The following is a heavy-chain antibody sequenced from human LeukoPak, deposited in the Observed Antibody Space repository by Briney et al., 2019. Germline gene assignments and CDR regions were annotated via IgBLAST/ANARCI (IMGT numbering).Heavy chain of an antibody. CDR1: GFTFSSYW. D-gene: IGHD2-2*02. CDR2: IKKDGSEK. V-gene: IGHV3-7*01. Sequence: GGSLRLSCPASGFTFSSYWMSWVRQAPGKGLEWVANIKKDGSEKYYVDSVKGRFTISRDNAKNSLYLQMNSLRAEDTAVYYCARDWGSYCSSTSCYTRLTYYFDYWGQGTLVTVSS. CDR3: ARDWGSYCSSTSCYTRLTYYFDY. J-gene: IGHJ4*02.